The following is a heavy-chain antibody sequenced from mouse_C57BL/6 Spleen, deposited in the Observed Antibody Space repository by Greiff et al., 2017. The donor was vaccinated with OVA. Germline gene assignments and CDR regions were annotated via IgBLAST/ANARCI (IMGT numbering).Heavy chain of an antibody. CDR2: IDPSDRYT. J-gene: IGHJ4*01. D-gene: IGHD1-1*01. CDR3: ARWSSSGAMDY. Sequence: QVQLQQPGAELVKPGASVKLSCKASGYTFTSYWMQWVKQRPGQGLEWIGEIDPSDRYTNYNQKFKGKATLTVDTSSSTAYMQLSSLTSEDSAVYYCARWSSSGAMDYWGQGTSVTVSS. V-gene: IGHV1-50*01. CDR1: GYTFTSYW.